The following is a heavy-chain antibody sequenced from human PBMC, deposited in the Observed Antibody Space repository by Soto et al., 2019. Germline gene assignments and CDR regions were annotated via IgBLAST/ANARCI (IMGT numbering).Heavy chain of an antibody. CDR3: ARNGAYSSSQFGMNV. D-gene: IGHD6-13*01. J-gene: IGHJ6*02. CDR1: GGTLSYNT. V-gene: IGHV1-69*01. Sequence: QVQLVQSGADVKKPGSSVKVSCKASGGTLSYNTFSWVRQAPGQGLEWMGGIVTVFGTANHAQKFQGRVTITADESTNTAYMELSSLRSDDTAVYYCARNGAYSSSQFGMNVWGQGTTVTVSS. CDR2: IVTVFGTA.